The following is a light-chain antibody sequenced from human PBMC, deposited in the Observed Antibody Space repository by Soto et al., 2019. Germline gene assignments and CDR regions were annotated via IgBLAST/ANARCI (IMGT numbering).Light chain of an antibody. CDR1: SSDVVSYDV. CDR3: CSYVNSRSWV. J-gene: IGLJ3*02. Sequence: QSALTQPASVSGSPGQSITISCTGISSDVVSYDVVSWYQQHPGKAPRLIIYDGTKRPSGVSDRFSGSKSANTASLAISGVQAEDEASYYCCSYVNSRSWVFGGGTKLTVL. V-gene: IGLV2-23*01. CDR2: DGT.